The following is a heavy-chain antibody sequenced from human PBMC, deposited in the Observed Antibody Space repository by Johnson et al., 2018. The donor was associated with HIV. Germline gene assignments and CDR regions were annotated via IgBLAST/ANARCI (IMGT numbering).Heavy chain of an antibody. CDR3: ARVEGGSSSNAFDI. Sequence: VQLVESGGGLVQPGRSLRLSCAASGFTFDDYAMHWVRQAPGKGLEWVSGISWNSGSIGYADSVKGRFTISRDNAKNSLYLQMNSLRAEDTALYYCARVEGGSSSNAFDIWGQGTMVTVSS. D-gene: IGHD6-13*01. J-gene: IGHJ3*02. CDR2: ISWNSGSI. V-gene: IGHV3-9*01. CDR1: GFTFDDYA.